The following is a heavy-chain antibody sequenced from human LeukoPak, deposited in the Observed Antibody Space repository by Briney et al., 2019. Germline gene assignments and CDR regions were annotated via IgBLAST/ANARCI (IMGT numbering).Heavy chain of an antibody. Sequence: GGSLRLSCTVSGFTVSSNSMSWVRQAPGKGLEWVSFIYSDNTHYSDSVKGRFTISRDNSKNTLYLQMNSLRAEDTAVYYCASPKGLWFGEFKNWGQGTLVTVSS. V-gene: IGHV3-53*01. D-gene: IGHD3-10*01. CDR3: ASPKGLWFGEFKN. CDR1: GFTVSSNS. CDR2: IYSDNT. J-gene: IGHJ4*02.